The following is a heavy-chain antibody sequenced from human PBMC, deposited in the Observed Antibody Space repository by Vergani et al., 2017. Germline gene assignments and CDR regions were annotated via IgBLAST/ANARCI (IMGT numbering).Heavy chain of an antibody. D-gene: IGHD2-8*02. Sequence: EVQLVESGGGLVQPGGSLRLSCAASGFTFSTYDMHWVRQATGKGLEWVSAIGTAGDTYYPGSVKGRFTISRENAKNSLHLQMNGLRAGDTAVYYCARDRGDWRYSRYFYNYYMDVWGKGTTVTVSS. V-gene: IGHV3-13*01. CDR2: IGTAGDT. CDR1: GFTFSTYD. CDR3: ARDRGDWRYSRYFYNYYMDV. J-gene: IGHJ6*03.